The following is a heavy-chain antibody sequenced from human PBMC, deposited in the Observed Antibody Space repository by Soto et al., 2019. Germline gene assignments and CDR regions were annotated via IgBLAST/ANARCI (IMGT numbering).Heavy chain of an antibody. CDR1: GFTFSTYA. Sequence: GGSLRLSCAASGFTFSTYAMSWVRQAPGKGLEWVSSNSDSGGSTYYADSVKGRFTISRDNARNTLYLQMNSLRAEDTAVYYCAKGPGGYCSGGNCYFDYWGQGTLLTVSS. V-gene: IGHV3-23*01. J-gene: IGHJ4*02. CDR2: NSDSGGST. D-gene: IGHD2-15*01. CDR3: AKGPGGYCSGGNCYFDY.